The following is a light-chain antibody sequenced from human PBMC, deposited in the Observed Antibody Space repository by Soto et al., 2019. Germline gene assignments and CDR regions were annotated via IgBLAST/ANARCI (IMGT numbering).Light chain of an antibody. V-gene: IGKV1-5*01. CDR1: QSITTW. CDR2: EVS. CDR3: QQLKSSPFT. Sequence: IQMTQSASTVSAYVGDSVTITCRASQSITTWSAWSQQRPGKAPKLLSYEVSSLQRWGPSRFSGSGSGTDVTLTISSRQPEDVVTDYCQQLKSSPFTFGPGTKVDI. J-gene: IGKJ3*01.